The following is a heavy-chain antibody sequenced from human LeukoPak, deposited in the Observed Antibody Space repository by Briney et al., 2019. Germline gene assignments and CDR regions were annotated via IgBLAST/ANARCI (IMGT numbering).Heavy chain of an antibody. CDR2: ILYAGSNK. J-gene: IGHJ4*02. CDR1: GFIFSSYA. V-gene: IGHV3-30*04. CDR3: ARGGGQVPFDY. Sequence: GGSLRLSCAASGFIFSSYAMHWVRQAPGKGLEWVAVILYAGSNKYYADSVKGRFTISRDNSKNTLYLQMNSLRAEDTAVYYCARGGGQVPFDYWGQGTLATVSS. D-gene: IGHD2-15*01.